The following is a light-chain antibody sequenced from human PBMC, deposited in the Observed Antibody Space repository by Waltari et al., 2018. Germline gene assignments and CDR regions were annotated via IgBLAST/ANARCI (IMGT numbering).Light chain of an antibody. J-gene: IGKJ2*01. Sequence: EIVLTPSPGTLSLSPRERATLSGRASQTISSSYLAWYQQKLGQAPRFLIYGASTRATGIPDRFSGSGSGTDFTLTISRLEPEDFAVYYCQQYGSSPGTFGQGTKLEIK. CDR1: QTISSSY. V-gene: IGKV3-20*01. CDR3: QQYGSSPGT. CDR2: GAS.